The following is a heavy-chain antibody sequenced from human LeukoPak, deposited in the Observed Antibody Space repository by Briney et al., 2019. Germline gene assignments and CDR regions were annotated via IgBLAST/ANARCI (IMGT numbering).Heavy chain of an antibody. CDR3: AREWTTMVRGTPPDY. CDR1: GFTFSSYG. CDR2: ISYDGSNK. J-gene: IGHJ4*02. Sequence: PGGSLRLSCAASGFTFSSYGMHWVRQAPGKGLEWVAVISYDGSNKYYADSVKGRFTISRDNSKNTLYLQMNSLRAEDTAVYYCAREWTTMVRGTPPDYWGQGTLVTVSS. V-gene: IGHV3-30*03. D-gene: IGHD3-10*01.